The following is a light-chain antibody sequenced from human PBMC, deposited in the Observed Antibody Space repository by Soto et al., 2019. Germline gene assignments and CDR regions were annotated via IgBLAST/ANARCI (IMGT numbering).Light chain of an antibody. J-gene: IGKJ2*01. Sequence: DIQMTQSPSTLSASVGDRVTITCRASQSISLWLAWYQQKPGKAPKLLIYDASSLESGVPSRFSGSGSGTEFTLTISSRQPDNFASYYCQQYNSYSHTFGEGTKLEI. CDR3: QQYNSYSHT. CDR1: QSISLW. V-gene: IGKV1-5*01. CDR2: DAS.